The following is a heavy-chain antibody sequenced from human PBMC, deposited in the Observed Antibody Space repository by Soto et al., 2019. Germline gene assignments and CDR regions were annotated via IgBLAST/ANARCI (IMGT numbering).Heavy chain of an antibody. CDR2: IIPIFGTA. Sequence: QVQLVQSGAEVKKPGSSVKVSCKASGGTFSSYAISWVRQAPGQGLEWMGGIIPIFGTANYPQKFPGRVTITADESTSTAYMELSSLRSEDTAVYYCARDPRRAAYCGGDCGTWGQGTLVTVSS. CDR3: ARDPRRAAYCGGDCGT. V-gene: IGHV1-69*01. J-gene: IGHJ5*02. D-gene: IGHD2-21*02. CDR1: GGTFSSYA.